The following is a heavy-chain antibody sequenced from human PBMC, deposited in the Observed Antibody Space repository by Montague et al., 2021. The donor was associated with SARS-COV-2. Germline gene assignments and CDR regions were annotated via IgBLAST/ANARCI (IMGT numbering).Heavy chain of an antibody. V-gene: IGHV4-59*08. Sequence: SHTLSLTCTVSGVSISSYYWSWIRQPPGKGLEWIGCIYFSGSTNYNPSLKSRVTISVDTSKNQFSLKLSSVTAADTAVYYCARHGRFSVIVNTPRGAFDIWGQGTMVTVSS. CDR1: GVSISSYY. CDR2: IYFSGST. D-gene: IGHD3-22*01. J-gene: IGHJ3*02. CDR3: ARHGRFSVIVNTPRGAFDI.